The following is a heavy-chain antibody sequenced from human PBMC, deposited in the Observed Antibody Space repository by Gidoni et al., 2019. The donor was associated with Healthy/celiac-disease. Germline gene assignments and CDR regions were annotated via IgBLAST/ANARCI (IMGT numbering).Heavy chain of an antibody. CDR1: GFTFSSYA. Sequence: EVQLLESGGGLVQPGGSLRRSCAASGFTFSSYAMSWVRQAPGKGLEWVSAISGSGGSTYYADSVKGRFTISRDNSKNTLYLQMNSLRAEDTAVYYCASGGNGKSDFDYWGQGTLVTVSS. D-gene: IGHD2-15*01. CDR3: ASGGNGKSDFDY. CDR2: ISGSGGST. V-gene: IGHV3-23*01. J-gene: IGHJ4*02.